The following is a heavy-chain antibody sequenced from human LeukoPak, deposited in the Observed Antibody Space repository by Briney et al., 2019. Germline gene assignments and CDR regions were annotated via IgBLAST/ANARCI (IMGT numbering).Heavy chain of an antibody. CDR2: INHSGST. CDR3: ARGYDEAGGIVVVPAAHDY. D-gene: IGHD2-2*01. CDR1: GGSFSGYY. Sequence: SGTLSLTCAVYGGSFSGYYWSWIRQPPGKGLEWIGEINHSGSTNYNPSLKSRVTISVDTSKNQFSLKLSSVTAADTAVYYCARGYDEAGGIVVVPAAHDYWGQGTLVTVSS. J-gene: IGHJ4*02. V-gene: IGHV4-34*01.